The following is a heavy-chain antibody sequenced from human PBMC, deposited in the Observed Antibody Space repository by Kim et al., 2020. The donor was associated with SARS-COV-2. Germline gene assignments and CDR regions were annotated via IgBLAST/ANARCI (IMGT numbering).Heavy chain of an antibody. CDR3: ARRRGARGERWLQPWYFDL. D-gene: IGHD5-12*01. V-gene: IGHV4-34*01. J-gene: IGHJ2*01. Sequence: SETLSLTCAVYGGSFSGYYWSWIRQPPGKGLEWIGEINHSGSTNYNPSLKSRVTISVDTSKNQFSLKLSSVTAADTAVYYCARRRGARGERWLQPWYFDLWGRGTLVTVSS. CDR1: GGSFSGYY. CDR2: INHSGST.